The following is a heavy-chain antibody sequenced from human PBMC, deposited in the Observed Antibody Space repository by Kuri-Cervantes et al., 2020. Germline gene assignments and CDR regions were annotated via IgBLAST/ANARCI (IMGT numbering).Heavy chain of an antibody. CDR1: GFTFDDYG. D-gene: IGHD3-9*01. CDR3: ARTYYDILTGSYYFDY. CDR2: INWNGGST. V-gene: IGHV3-20*01. J-gene: IGHJ4*02. Sequence: GESLKISCAASGFTFDDYGMSWVRQAPGKGLEWVSGINWNGGSTGYADSVKGRFTISRDNAKNSLYLQMNSLRAEDTALYHCARTYYDILTGSYYFDYWGQGTLVTVSS.